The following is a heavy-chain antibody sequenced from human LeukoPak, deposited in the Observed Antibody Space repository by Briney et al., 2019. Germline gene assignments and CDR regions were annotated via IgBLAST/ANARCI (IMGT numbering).Heavy chain of an antibody. J-gene: IGHJ3*02. CDR3: ARKDYDAFDI. D-gene: IGHD2-15*01. CDR1: GFTFSSYG. CDR2: IWYDGSNK. Sequence: GGSLRLSCAASGFTFSSYGIHWVRQAPGKGLEWVTLIWYDGSNKFYAGSVRGRFTISRDNSKNTLYLQMNSLRAEDAAVYYCARKDYDAFDIWGQGTMVTVSS. V-gene: IGHV3-33*01.